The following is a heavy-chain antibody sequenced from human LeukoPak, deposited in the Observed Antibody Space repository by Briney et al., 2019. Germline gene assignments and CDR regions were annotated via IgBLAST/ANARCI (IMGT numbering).Heavy chain of an antibody. CDR2: IIPILGIA. Sequence: ASVKVSCKASGGTFSSYAISWVRQAPGQGLEWMGRIIPILGIANYAQKFQGRVTITADKSTSTAYMELSSLRSDDTAVYYCARALSGCVLCFDYWGQGTLVTVSS. CDR3: ARALSGCVLCFDY. J-gene: IGHJ4*02. CDR1: GGTFSSYA. D-gene: IGHD6-19*01. V-gene: IGHV1-69*04.